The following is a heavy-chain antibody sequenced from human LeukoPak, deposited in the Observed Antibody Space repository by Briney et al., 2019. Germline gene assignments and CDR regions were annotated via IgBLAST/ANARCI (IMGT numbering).Heavy chain of an antibody. Sequence: PGGSLRLSCAASGFTFSSYGMHWVRQAPGKGLEWVSSISGGGESTYYADSVKGRFTVSRDNSKNTLYLQINSLRGEDTAVYYCAKGKYSSGGVPDYWGQGTLVTVSS. D-gene: IGHD6-19*01. CDR2: ISGGGEST. J-gene: IGHJ4*02. V-gene: IGHV3-23*01. CDR3: AKGKYSSGGVPDY. CDR1: GFTFSSYG.